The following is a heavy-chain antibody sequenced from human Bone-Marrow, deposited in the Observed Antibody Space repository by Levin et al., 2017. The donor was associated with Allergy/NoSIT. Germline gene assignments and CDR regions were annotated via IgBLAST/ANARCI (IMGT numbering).Heavy chain of an antibody. J-gene: IGHJ3*01. CDR1: GFTFRTHS. Sequence: ASVKVSCEGSGFTFRTHSMNWVRQAPGKGMEWVSSIPASSAYIDTADSLKGRFTTSRDNAKSTLYLQMDSLRVEDTAVYFCARGQAYCSSTACHLIDLWGQGTMVTVSA. D-gene: IGHD2-2*01. CDR2: IPASSAYI. V-gene: IGHV3-21*06. CDR3: ARGQAYCSSTACHLIDL.